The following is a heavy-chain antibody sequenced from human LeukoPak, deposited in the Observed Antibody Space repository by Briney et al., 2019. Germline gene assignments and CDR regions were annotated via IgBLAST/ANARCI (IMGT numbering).Heavy chain of an antibody. D-gene: IGHD3-10*01. CDR2: ISSSSSTK. V-gene: IGHV3-48*04. CDR3: ARDLVNWGGY. Sequence: GGSLRLSCAASGFTFSSYSMNWVRQAPGKGLEWVSYISSSSSTKYYADSVKGRFTISRDNAKNSLYLQMNSLRAEDTAVYYCARDLVNWGGYWGQGTLVTVSS. J-gene: IGHJ4*02. CDR1: GFTFSSYS.